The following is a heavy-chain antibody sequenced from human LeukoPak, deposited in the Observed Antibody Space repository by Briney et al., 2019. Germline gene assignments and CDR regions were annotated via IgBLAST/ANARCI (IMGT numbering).Heavy chain of an antibody. J-gene: IGHJ4*02. CDR1: GYSIISGFH. CDR2: IYHTGST. Sequence: SETLSLTCDVSGYSIISGFHWGWIRQPPGKGLEWIGSIYHTGSTYYDPSLTSRVTILVDTSKNQFSLKLTSVTAADTAVYYCARGGQWLGESWGQGTLVIVSS. V-gene: IGHV4-38-2*01. D-gene: IGHD6-19*01. CDR3: ARGGQWLGES.